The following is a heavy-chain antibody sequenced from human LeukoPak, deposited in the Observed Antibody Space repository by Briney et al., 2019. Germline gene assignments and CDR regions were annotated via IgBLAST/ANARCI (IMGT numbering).Heavy chain of an antibody. D-gene: IGHD4-23*01. CDR2: ISPSNGDT. Sequence: ASGKVSCKASGYTFTSYSINLVRRAPGQGLEWMGLISPSNGDTSYAQKVQDRVTMTTDTSTTTVYMELRSLGSDDTAIYYCVRDSGWELRHFFFDDWGQGTLVTVSS. CDR1: GYTFTSYS. V-gene: IGHV1-18*04. J-gene: IGHJ4*02. CDR3: VRDSGWELRHFFFDD.